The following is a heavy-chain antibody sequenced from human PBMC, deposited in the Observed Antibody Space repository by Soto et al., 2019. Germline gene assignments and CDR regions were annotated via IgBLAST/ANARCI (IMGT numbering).Heavy chain of an antibody. Sequence: EVQILESGGSLVQPGGSLRLSCAASGFTCSSAAMNCVRQAPGKGLEWDSIISGSDSRTYYADSVKGRFTISRDTSKNTLYLDMNSLRAEDTAVYYCAKPLDIHYKNWFDPWGQGTLVTVSS. D-gene: IGHD4-4*01. CDR1: GFTCSSAA. J-gene: IGHJ5*02. CDR2: ISGSDSRT. V-gene: IGHV3-23*01. CDR3: AKPLDIHYKNWFDP.